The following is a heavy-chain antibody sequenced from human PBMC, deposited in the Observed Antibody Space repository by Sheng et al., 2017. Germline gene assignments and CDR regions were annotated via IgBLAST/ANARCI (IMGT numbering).Heavy chain of an antibody. CDR2: ISAYNGNT. D-gene: IGHD3-22*01. Sequence: QVQLVQSGAEVKKPGASVKVSCKASGYTFTSYGISWVRQAPGQGLEWMGWISAYNGNTNYAQKLQGRVTMTTDTSTSTAYMELRSLRSDDTAVYYCARDNYYDSSGYYTHYYYYYMVRLGQRDHGHRLL. CDR3: ARDNYYDSSGYYTHYYYYYMVR. J-gene: IGHJ6*03. V-gene: IGHV1-18*01. CDR1: GYTFTSYG.